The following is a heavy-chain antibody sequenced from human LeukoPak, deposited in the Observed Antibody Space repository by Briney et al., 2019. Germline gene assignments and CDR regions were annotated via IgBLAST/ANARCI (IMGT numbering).Heavy chain of an antibody. Sequence: GGSLRLSCAASGFTFSSYSMNWVRQAPGKGLEWVSPISSSSSYIYYADSVNGRFTISRDNSKNTLDLQMSSLRVEDTAVYYCASGGPTRGTLDYWGQGTLVTVSS. CDR2: ISSSSSYI. D-gene: IGHD1-26*01. CDR1: GFTFSSYS. CDR3: ASGGPTRGTLDY. J-gene: IGHJ4*02. V-gene: IGHV3-21*01.